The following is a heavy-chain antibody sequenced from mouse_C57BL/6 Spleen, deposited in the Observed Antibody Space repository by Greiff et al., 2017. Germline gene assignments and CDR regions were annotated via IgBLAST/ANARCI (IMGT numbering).Heavy chain of an antibody. CDR1: GYTFTSYW. D-gene: IGHD2-5*01. CDR2: IDPSDSET. J-gene: IGHJ4*01. V-gene: IGHV1-52*01. CDR3: AREGSKGAMDY. Sequence: VQLQQPGAELVRPGSSVKLSCKASGYTFTSYWMHWVKQRPIQGLEWIGNIDPSDSETHYNQKFKDKAPLTVDKSSSTAYMQLSSLTSEDSAVYYCAREGSKGAMDYWGQGTSVTVSS.